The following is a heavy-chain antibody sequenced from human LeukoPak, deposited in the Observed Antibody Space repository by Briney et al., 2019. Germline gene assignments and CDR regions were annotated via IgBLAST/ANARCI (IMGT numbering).Heavy chain of an antibody. CDR2: ISADGAYT. CDR3: ANGRYGQILFDY. V-gene: IGHV3-23*01. J-gene: IGHJ4*02. CDR1: GFTFSTSG. Sequence: GSLRLSCAASGFTFSTSGMSWVRQAPGTGLEWVSGISADGAYTHYADSVKGRFTISRDNSKNTLYLQMHSLRADDTAVYYRANGRYGQILFDYWGQGTLVTVSS. D-gene: IGHD1-26*01.